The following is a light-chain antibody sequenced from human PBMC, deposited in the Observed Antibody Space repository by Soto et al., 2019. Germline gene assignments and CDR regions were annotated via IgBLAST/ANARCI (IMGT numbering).Light chain of an antibody. J-gene: IGKJ1*01. CDR2: KAS. CDR3: QQYSYFAT. V-gene: IGKV1-5*03. CDR1: QSISSW. Sequence: DIQMTQSPSTLSASVGDRVTITCRASQSISSWLTWYQQKAWQAPKLLIYKASIVESGVPSRFSGSGSGTEFTLTISSLQPDDSATYYCQQYSYFATFGQGTSVEV.